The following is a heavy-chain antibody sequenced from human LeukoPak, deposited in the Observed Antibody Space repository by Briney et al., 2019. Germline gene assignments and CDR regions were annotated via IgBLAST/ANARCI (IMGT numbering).Heavy chain of an antibody. D-gene: IGHD3-3*02. Sequence: GGSLRLSCAASGLTVSKNYMSWVRQAPGKGLESVSVIYSGGSTYYADSVRGRFTISRDNSKNTLYLQMNSLRAEDTAVYYCAKIRPPAYDIWGQGTMVTVSS. J-gene: IGHJ3*02. CDR1: GLTVSKNY. CDR2: IYSGGST. CDR3: AKIRPPAYDI. V-gene: IGHV3-53*01.